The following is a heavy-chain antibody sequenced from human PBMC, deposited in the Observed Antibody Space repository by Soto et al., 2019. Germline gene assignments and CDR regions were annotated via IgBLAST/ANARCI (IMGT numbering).Heavy chain of an antibody. D-gene: IGHD1-26*01. CDR3: ARGLDGGHDNIVGGLHFGY. Sequence: KPSETLSLTCSVSGGSISSRGYSWSWIRQHPGKGLEWIGYISYSGSSYYNPSLKSRVTISIDTSKNQFSLNLSSVTAADTAVYYCARGLDGGHDNIVGGLHFGYWGQGTLVTVSS. J-gene: IGHJ4*02. V-gene: IGHV4-31*03. CDR2: ISYSGSS. CDR1: GGSISSRGYS.